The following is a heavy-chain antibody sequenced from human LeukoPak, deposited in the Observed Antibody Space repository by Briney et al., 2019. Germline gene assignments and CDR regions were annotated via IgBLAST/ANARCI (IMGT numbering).Heavy chain of an antibody. V-gene: IGHV4-59*01. J-gene: IGHJ4*02. CDR1: GGSISSYY. CDR2: IYYSGST. Sequence: SSETLSLTCTVSGGSISSYYWSWIRQPPGKGLEWIGYIYYSGSTNYNPSLKSRVTISVDTSKNQFSLKLSSVTAADTAVYYCAREGGSYVRSYFDYWGQGTLVTVSS. D-gene: IGHD1-26*01. CDR3: AREGGSYVRSYFDY.